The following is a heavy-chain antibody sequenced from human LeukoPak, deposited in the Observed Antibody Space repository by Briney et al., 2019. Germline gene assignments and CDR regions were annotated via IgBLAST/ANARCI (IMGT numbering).Heavy chain of an antibody. D-gene: IGHD6-13*01. V-gene: IGHV3-23*01. J-gene: IGHJ4*02. CDR2: ISGSGGST. CDR3: AKDRTQQIAKFDY. CDR1: GFTFSSYG. Sequence: GGSLRLFCAASGFTFSSYGMSWVRQAPGKGLEWVTAISGSGGSTYYADSVKGRFTISRDNSKNTLFLQMNSLRAEDTAVYYCAKDRTQQIAKFDYWGQGTLVTVPS.